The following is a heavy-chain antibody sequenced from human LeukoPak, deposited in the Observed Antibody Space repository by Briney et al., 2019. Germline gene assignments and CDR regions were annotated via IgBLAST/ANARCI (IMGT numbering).Heavy chain of an antibody. CDR2: IDPNSGGA. D-gene: IGHD3-22*01. V-gene: IGHV1-2*02. J-gene: IGHJ4*02. Sequence: GASVKVPCKASGYTFTGYYMHWVRQAPGQGLEWMGWIDPNSGGANYAQKFQGRVTITADESTSTAYMELSSLRSEDTAVYYCARDSSGYYYFDYWGQGTLVTVSS. CDR1: GYTFTGYY. CDR3: ARDSSGYYYFDY.